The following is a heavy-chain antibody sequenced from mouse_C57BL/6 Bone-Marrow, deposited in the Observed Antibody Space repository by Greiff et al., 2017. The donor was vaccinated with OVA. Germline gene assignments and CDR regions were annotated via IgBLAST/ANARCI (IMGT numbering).Heavy chain of an antibody. CDR3: ARRTRDWYFDV. Sequence: EVQLQQSGPELVKPGASVKISCKASGYTFTDYYMNWVKQSHGKSIEWIGDINPNNGGTSYNQKFKGKATLTVDKSSSTAYMELRSLTSEDSAVYYCARRTRDWYFDVWGTGTTVTVSS. CDR2: INPNNGGT. V-gene: IGHV1-26*01. J-gene: IGHJ1*03. CDR1: GYTFTDYY.